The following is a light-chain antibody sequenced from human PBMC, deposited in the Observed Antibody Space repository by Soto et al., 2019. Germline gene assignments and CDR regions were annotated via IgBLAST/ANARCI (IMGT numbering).Light chain of an antibody. Sequence: QTVVTQPPSASGTPGQRVTISCSGSSSNIGSHTVNWYQQLPGTAPKFLMYDSNQRPSGVPDRFSGSRSGTSASLAISGLQSDDEPDYYCAAWDDSLNGLVFGGGTKLTVL. J-gene: IGLJ2*01. V-gene: IGLV1-44*01. CDR1: SSNIGSHT. CDR3: AAWDDSLNGLV. CDR2: DSN.